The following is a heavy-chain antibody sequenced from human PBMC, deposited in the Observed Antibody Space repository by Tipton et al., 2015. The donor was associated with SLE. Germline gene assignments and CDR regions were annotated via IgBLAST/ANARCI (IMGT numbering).Heavy chain of an antibody. J-gene: IGHJ4*02. D-gene: IGHD5-18*01. V-gene: IGHV4-38-2*01. CDR1: GYSISSGYS. CDR3: ARVSGYSYGNDY. CDR2: IHHSGST. Sequence: TLSLTCAVSGYSISSGYSWGWIRQPPGKGLEWIGSIHHSGSTYYSPSLKSRVTISIDTSKNQFSMKLSSVTAADTAVYYCARVSGYSYGNDYWGQGTLVTVSS.